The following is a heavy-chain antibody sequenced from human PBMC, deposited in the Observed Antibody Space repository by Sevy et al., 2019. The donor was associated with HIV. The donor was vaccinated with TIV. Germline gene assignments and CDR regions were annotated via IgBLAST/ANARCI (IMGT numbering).Heavy chain of an antibody. J-gene: IGHJ6*02. CDR1: GGSFSGYY. V-gene: IGHV4-34*01. D-gene: IGHD6-6*01. CDR3: ARGPSYSSSSRPPYYYYGMDV. CDR2: INHSGST. Sequence: SETLSLTCAVYGGSFSGYYWSWIRQPPGKGLEWIGEINHSGSTNYNPSLKSRVTISVDTSKNQSSLKLSSVTAADTAVYYCARGPSYSSSSRPPYYYYGMDVWGQGTTVTVSS.